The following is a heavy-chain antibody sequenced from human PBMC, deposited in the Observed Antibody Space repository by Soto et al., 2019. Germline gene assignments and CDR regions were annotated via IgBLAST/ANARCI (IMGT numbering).Heavy chain of an antibody. Sequence: SETLSLTCSVSGASIYSSYWSWIRQSPGKGLEWIGYISNSGSTGYNPSLKTRLSMSVDRSKNQFTLRLTSVTAADTAVYFCATESGSTYGYFDYWGQGTQVTVSS. J-gene: IGHJ4*02. CDR3: ATESGSTYGYFDY. CDR1: GASIYSSY. D-gene: IGHD4-17*01. CDR2: ISNSGST. V-gene: IGHV4-4*09.